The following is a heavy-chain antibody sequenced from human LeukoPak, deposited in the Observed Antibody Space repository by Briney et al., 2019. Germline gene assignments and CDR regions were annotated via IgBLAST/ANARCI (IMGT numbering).Heavy chain of an antibody. V-gene: IGHV4-34*01. J-gene: IGHJ4*02. CDR1: GGSFSGYY. CDR2: INYSGST. D-gene: IGHD6-19*01. Sequence: PSETLSLTCAVCGGSFSGYYWSWIRQPPGKGLEWIGDINYSGSTNYNPSLKSRVIISVDTSKSQFSLKLSSVTAADTAVYYCARGIAVAGQGFDYWGQGTLVTVSS. CDR3: ARGIAVAGQGFDY.